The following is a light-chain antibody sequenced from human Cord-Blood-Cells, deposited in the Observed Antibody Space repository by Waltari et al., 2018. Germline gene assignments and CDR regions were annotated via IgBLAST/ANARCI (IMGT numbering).Light chain of an antibody. J-gene: IGKJ1*01. CDR3: QQSYSTSWT. CDR2: AAS. V-gene: IGKV1-39*01. Sequence: DIQMTQSPSSLSASVGDRVTITCRASQSISSYLNLYQQKPRKAPKLLIYAASSLQSGVPSRFSGSGSGTDFTLTISSLQPEDFATYYGQQSYSTSWTFGQGTKVEIK. CDR1: QSISSY.